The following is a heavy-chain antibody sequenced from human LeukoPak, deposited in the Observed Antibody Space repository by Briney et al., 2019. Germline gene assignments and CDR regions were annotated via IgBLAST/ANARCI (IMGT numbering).Heavy chain of an antibody. CDR2: IIPIFGTA. J-gene: IGHJ6*03. V-gene: IGHV1-69*05. Sequence: SVKVSCKASGGTFSSYAISWVRQAPGQGLEWMGGIIPIFGTANYAQKFQGRVTITTDESTSTAYMELSSLRSEDTAVYCCARARYCSGGSCYYEGYYYYMDVWGKGTTVTVSS. D-gene: IGHD2-15*01. CDR3: ARARYCSGGSCYYEGYYYYMDV. CDR1: GGTFSSYA.